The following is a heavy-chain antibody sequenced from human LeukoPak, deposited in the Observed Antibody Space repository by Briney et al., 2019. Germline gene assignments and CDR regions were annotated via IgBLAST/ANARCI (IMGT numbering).Heavy chain of an antibody. CDR2: FDPEDGET. J-gene: IGHJ4*02. D-gene: IGHD3-22*01. V-gene: IGHV1-24*01. CDR3: ATVYDTSVAREFDY. Sequence: ASVKVSCKISGYSFTELSIQWVRHAPGKGLEWMGGFDPEDGETIYAEKFQGRVTMTEDTSTDTAYMELRSLRSEDTAVYFCATVYDTSVAREFDYWGRGTLVTVSS. CDR1: GYSFTELS.